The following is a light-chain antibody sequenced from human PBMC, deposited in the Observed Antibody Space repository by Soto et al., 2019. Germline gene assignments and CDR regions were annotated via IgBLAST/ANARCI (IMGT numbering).Light chain of an antibody. V-gene: IGLV1-44*01. CDR1: SSNIGTNT. J-gene: IGLJ2*01. CDR2: ISD. CDR3: AAWDDSLNGPV. Sequence: QSVLTQPPSASGTPGQRVTISCSGGSSNIGTNTVNWYQQLPGTAPKLLIYISDQRPSGVPDRFSGSKSGASASLAISRLQSEDEADYYCAAWDDSLNGPVFGGGTKVTVL.